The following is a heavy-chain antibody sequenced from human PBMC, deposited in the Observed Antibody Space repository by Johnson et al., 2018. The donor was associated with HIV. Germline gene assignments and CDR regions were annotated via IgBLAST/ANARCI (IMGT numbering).Heavy chain of an antibody. D-gene: IGHD3-22*01. CDR1: GFTFSSYG. J-gene: IGHJ3*02. CDR3: ARYHYYDSRLNDAFDI. V-gene: IGHV3-48*04. Sequence: VHLVESGGGVVQPGRSLRLSCAASGFTFSSYGMHWVRQAPGKGLEWISYISSSGSTIYYADSVKGRFTISRDNAKNSLYLQMNSLRAEDTAVYYCARYHYYDSRLNDAFDIWGQGTMVTVSS. CDR2: ISSSGSTI.